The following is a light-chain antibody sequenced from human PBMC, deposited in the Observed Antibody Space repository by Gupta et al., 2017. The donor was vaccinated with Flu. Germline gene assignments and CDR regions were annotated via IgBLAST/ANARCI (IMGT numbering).Light chain of an antibody. CDR3: AAWDASLNGYV. V-gene: IGLV1-44*01. Sequence: ASGTPGQRVSLSFSGSNSNIGSPTLSCYQPLPGAAPKVLIYSDPPRPSGVPDRFSGSKSGSSASLCIRGLESDAEADYYCAAWDASLNGYV. CDR2: SDP. CDR1: NSNIGSPT. J-gene: IGLJ1*01.